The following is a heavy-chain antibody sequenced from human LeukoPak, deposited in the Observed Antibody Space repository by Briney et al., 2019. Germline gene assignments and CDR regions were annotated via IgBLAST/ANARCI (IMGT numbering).Heavy chain of an antibody. Sequence: PGGSLRLSCAASGFTVSSNYMNWVRQAPGKGLEWVSVIHSGGSTYYADSVKGRFTISRDNSKNTLYLQMNSLRAEDTAVYYCAKGQYGDYSSPFDYWGQGTLVTVSS. V-gene: IGHV3-53*01. D-gene: IGHD4-17*01. CDR1: GFTVSSNY. CDR2: IHSGGST. CDR3: AKGQYGDYSSPFDY. J-gene: IGHJ4*02.